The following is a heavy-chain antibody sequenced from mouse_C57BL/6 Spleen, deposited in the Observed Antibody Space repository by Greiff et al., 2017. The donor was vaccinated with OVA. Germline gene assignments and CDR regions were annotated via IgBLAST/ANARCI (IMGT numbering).Heavy chain of an antibody. V-gene: IGHV1-7*01. CDR3: ARKATIDY. Sequence: QVQLQQSGAELAKPGASVKLSCKASGYTFTSYWMHWVKQRPGQGLEWIGYINPSSGYTKYNQKFKDKATLTGDKSSSTAYMQLSSLTYEDSAVYYCARKATIDYWGQGTTLTVSS. CDR1: GYTFTSYW. D-gene: IGHD3-2*02. CDR2: INPSSGYT. J-gene: IGHJ2*01.